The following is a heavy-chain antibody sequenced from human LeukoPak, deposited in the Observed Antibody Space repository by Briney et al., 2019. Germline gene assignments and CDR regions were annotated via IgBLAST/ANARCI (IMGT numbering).Heavy chain of an antibody. Sequence: GGSLRLSCAASGFTVSSNYMSWVRQAPGKGLEWVSVIYSGGSTYYADSVKGRFTISRDNSKNTLYLQMNSLRAEDTAVYYCAKDWRAYCGDDCYSYFDYWGQGTLVIVSS. D-gene: IGHD2-21*02. V-gene: IGHV3-53*05. CDR1: GFTVSSNY. J-gene: IGHJ4*02. CDR2: IYSGGST. CDR3: AKDWRAYCGDDCYSYFDY.